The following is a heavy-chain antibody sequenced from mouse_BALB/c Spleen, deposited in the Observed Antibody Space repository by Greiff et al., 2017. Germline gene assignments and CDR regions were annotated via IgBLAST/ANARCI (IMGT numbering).Heavy chain of an antibody. CDR1: GYTFTDYW. D-gene: IGHD2-1*01. CDR3: AREDGNYSYAMDY. CDR2: IDTSDSYT. J-gene: IGHJ4*01. V-gene: IGHV1-69*01. Sequence: VQLQQPGAELVMPGASVKMSCKASGYTFTDYWMHWVKQRPGQGLEWIGAIDTSDSYTSYNQKFKGKATLTVDESSSTAYMQLSSLTSEDSAVYYCAREDGNYSYAMDYWGQGTSVTVSS.